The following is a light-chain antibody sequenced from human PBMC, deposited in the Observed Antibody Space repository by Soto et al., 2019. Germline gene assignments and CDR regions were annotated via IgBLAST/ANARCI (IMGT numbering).Light chain of an antibody. CDR3: QQSYSTPYT. CDR1: QSITTY. CDR2: IAS. V-gene: IGKV1-39*01. Sequence: DIQMTQSPSALSASVGDRVTITCRASQSITTYLNWYQQKPGKAPRLLVYIASSLQGGVPSRFSGGGSGTDFTLTISSLQPEDFATYFCQQSYSTPYTFGQGTKLEIK. J-gene: IGKJ2*01.